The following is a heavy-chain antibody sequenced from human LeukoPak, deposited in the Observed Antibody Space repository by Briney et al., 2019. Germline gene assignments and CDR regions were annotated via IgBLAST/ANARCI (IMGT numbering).Heavy chain of an antibody. CDR2: INDDGSST. Sequence: GGSLRLSCAASGFTFSSYWMHWVRQAPGKGLVWVSRINDDGSSTNYADSVKGRFTISRDNAKNTLFLLMNSLRAEDTAVYYGARTVLYATPWGDYWGQGTPVTVSS. CDR3: ARTVLYATPWGDY. J-gene: IGHJ4*02. CDR1: GFTFSSYW. V-gene: IGHV3-74*01. D-gene: IGHD7-27*01.